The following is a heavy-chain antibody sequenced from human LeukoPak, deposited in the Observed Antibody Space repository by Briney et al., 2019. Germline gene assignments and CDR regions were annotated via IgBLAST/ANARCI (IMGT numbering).Heavy chain of an antibody. CDR2: MNPNSGNT. Sequence: ASVKVSCKASGYTFTSYDINWVRQATGQGLEWMEWMNPNSGNTGYAQKVQGRVTMTRNTSISTAYMELSSLRSEDTAVYYCARGRGRQQWLVPVNWGQGTLVTVSS. CDR3: ARGRGRQQWLVPVN. J-gene: IGHJ4*02. D-gene: IGHD6-19*01. V-gene: IGHV1-8*01. CDR1: GYTFTSYD.